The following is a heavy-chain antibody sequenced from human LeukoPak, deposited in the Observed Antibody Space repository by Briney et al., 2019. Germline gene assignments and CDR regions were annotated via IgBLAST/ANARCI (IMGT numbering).Heavy chain of an antibody. CDR2: IESKTDGGTT. J-gene: IGHJ4*02. CDR3: TTGGNYDFWSGYYNVDY. Sequence: GGSLRLSCAASGFTFSNAWMSWVRQAPGKGLEWVGRIESKTDGGTTDYAAPVKGRFTISRDDSKNTLYLQMNSLKTEDTAVYYCTTGGNYDFWSGYYNVDYWGQGTLVTVSS. D-gene: IGHD3-3*01. CDR1: GFTFSNAW. V-gene: IGHV3-15*04.